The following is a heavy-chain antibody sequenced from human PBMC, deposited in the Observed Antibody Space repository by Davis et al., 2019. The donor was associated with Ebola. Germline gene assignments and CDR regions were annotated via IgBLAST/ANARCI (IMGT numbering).Heavy chain of an antibody. D-gene: IGHD6-19*01. CDR3: ARAQWLPPFDP. CDR2: ISAYNGNT. CDR1: GYTFTSYG. V-gene: IGHV1-18*01. Sequence: ASVKVSCKASGYTFTSYGISWVRQAPGQGLEWMGWISAYNGNTNYAQKLQGRVTMTTDTAYMELRSLRSDDTAVYYCARAQWLPPFDPWGQGTLVTVSS. J-gene: IGHJ5*02.